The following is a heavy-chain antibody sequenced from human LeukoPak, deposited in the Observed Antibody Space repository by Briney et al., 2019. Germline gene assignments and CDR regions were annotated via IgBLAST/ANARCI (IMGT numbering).Heavy chain of an antibody. D-gene: IGHD3-16*01. V-gene: IGHV3-7*03. CDR2: INHNGNVN. Sequence: GGSLRLSCAASGLTFSSDGMSWVGEAPGKGVEWVAGINHNGNVNYYVDSVMGRFTISRDNAKNSLYLQMSNLRAEDTAVYFCARGGGLDVWGQGATVTVSS. CDR1: GLTFSSDG. CDR3: ARGGGLDV. J-gene: IGHJ6*02.